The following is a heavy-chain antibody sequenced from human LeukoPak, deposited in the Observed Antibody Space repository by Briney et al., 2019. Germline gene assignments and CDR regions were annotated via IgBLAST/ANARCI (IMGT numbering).Heavy chain of an antibody. CDR2: IRQDGGDS. CDR1: GFTFSNHW. CDR3: ARVSGTHYPVDY. Sequence: PGGSLRLSCAASGFTFSNHWMAWVRQTPGKGLEWVANIRQDGGDSYYVDSVRGRFTISRDNAKSSVFLKMNSLRAEDTAVYYCARVSGTHYPVDYWGQGTLVTVSS. D-gene: IGHD1-26*01. V-gene: IGHV3-7*01. J-gene: IGHJ4*02.